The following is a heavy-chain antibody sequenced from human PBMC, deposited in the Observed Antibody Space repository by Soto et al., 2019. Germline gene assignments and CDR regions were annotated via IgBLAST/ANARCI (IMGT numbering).Heavy chain of an antibody. CDR3: ARERERVFDS. CDR1: GFTFSDYY. J-gene: IGHJ4*02. D-gene: IGHD1-26*01. Sequence: QVQLVESGGGLVKPGGSLRLSCAASGFTFSDYYMSWIRQAPGKGLEWLSYISISGGTIYYADAVKGRFSISRDNAKNSLYLQLSSLRAEDTAVYFCARERERVFDSWGQVTLVTVSS. V-gene: IGHV3-11*01. CDR2: ISISGGTI.